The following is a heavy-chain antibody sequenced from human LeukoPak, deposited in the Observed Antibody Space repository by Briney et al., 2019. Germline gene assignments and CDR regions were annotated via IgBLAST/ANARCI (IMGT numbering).Heavy chain of an antibody. CDR2: ISYSGGST. CDR3: AKDREITFGGVIVHFDY. J-gene: IGHJ4*02. V-gene: IGHV3-23*01. D-gene: IGHD3-16*02. Sequence: PGGSLRLSCAASGFTFSSNAMSWVRQAPGKGLEWVSGISYSGGSTYYADSVKGRFTISRDNSKNTLYLQMNSLRAEDTAVYYCAKDREITFGGVIVHFDYWGQGTLVTVSS. CDR1: GFTFSSNA.